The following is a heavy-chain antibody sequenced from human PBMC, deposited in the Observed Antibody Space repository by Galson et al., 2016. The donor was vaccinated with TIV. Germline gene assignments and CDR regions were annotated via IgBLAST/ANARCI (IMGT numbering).Heavy chain of an antibody. CDR1: GFTFSRHR. Sequence: SLRLSCAASGFTFSRHRMSWVRQAPGKGLEWVANIKQDGDYNYYVDSVKGRFTISRDNAKNSLYLQMNSLRAEDTAVYYCARGNDPGATYSLDYWGQGTLVTVSS. D-gene: IGHD1-1*01. V-gene: IGHV3-7*01. CDR2: IKQDGDYN. CDR3: ARGNDPGATYSLDY. J-gene: IGHJ4*02.